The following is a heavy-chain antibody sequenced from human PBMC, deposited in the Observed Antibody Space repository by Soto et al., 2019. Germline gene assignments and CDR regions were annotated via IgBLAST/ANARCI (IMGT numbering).Heavy chain of an antibody. D-gene: IGHD1-1*01. J-gene: IGHJ4*02. CDR1: GYAFTTYG. V-gene: IGHV1-18*01. Sequence: QVHLVQSGAEVKKPGASVKVSCKGSGYAFTTYGITWVRQAPGQGLEWRGWISAHNGNTNYAQKLQGRVTVTRDTSTSTAYMEMRSLRSDDPAVYYCARGRYGDYCGQGALVTVSS. CDR2: ISAHNGNT. CDR3: ARGRYGDY.